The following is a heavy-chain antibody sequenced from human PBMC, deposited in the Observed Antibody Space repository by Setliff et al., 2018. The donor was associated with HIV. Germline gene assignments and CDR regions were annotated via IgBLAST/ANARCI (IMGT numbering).Heavy chain of an antibody. CDR2: INLSSGAT. CDR1: GYTFTSYY. J-gene: IGHJ6*02. V-gene: IGHV1-46*01. D-gene: IGHD6-19*01. Sequence: ASVKVSCKASGYTFTSYYIHWVRQAPGQGLEWMGIINLSSGATTYAQRFQGRVTMTSDTSTSTVYMELSSLTSEDTAVYYCARDRSSGWSFYYGMDVWGQGTTVTVSS. CDR3: ARDRSSGWSFYYGMDV.